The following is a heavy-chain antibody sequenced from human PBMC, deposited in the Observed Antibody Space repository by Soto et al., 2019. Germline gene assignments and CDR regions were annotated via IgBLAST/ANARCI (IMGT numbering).Heavy chain of an antibody. CDR2: IYYSGST. Sequence: SETLSLTCTVSGGSISSYYWSWIRQPPGKGLEWIGYIYYSGSTNYNPPLKSRVTISVDTSKNQFSLKLSSVTAADTAVYYCARSGWGYYDSSGSNAFDIWGQGTMVTVSS. CDR3: ARSGWGYYDSSGSNAFDI. J-gene: IGHJ3*02. D-gene: IGHD3-22*01. V-gene: IGHV4-59*01. CDR1: GGSISSYY.